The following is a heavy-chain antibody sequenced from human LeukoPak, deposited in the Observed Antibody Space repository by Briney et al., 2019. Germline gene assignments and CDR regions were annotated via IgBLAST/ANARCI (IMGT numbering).Heavy chain of an antibody. D-gene: IGHD5-24*01. J-gene: IGHJ4*02. CDR1: GYTFTGYY. Sequence: ASVKVSCKASGYTFTGYYMHWVRQAPGQGLEWMGWINPNSGGTNYAQKFQGRVTMTRDTSISTAYMELSRLRSDDTAVYYCARDWGDGYNWIDYWGQRTLVTVSS. CDR2: INPNSGGT. CDR3: ARDWGDGYNWIDY. V-gene: IGHV1-2*02.